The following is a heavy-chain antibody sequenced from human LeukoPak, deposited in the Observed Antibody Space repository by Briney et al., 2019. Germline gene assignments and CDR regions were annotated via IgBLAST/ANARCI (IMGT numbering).Heavy chain of an antibody. CDR2: IRGKTNSYAT. CDR3: TTINYAAFEI. CDR1: GFTFSDSA. V-gene: IGHV3-73*01. J-gene: IGHJ3*02. Sequence: GGSLRPSCAASGFTFSDSAMNWVRQASGKGLEWVGHIRGKTNSYATAYAASVRGRFTISRDDSKNTAYLQMNSLKTEDTAVYYCTTINYAAFEIWGQGTMVTVSS. D-gene: IGHD2-2*01.